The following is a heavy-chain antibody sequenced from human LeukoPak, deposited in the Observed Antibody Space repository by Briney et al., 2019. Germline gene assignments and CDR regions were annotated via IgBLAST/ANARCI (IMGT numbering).Heavy chain of an antibody. CDR1: GGSISSSNW. D-gene: IGHD5-18*01. Sequence: SETLSLTCAVSGGSISSSNWWSWVRQPPGKGLEWIGEIYHSGSTNYNPSLKSRVTISVDKSKNQFSLKLSSVTAADTAVYYCATRNVKYSSHQDYWGQGTLVTVSS. J-gene: IGHJ4*02. CDR3: ATRNVKYSSHQDY. CDR2: IYHSGST. V-gene: IGHV4-4*02.